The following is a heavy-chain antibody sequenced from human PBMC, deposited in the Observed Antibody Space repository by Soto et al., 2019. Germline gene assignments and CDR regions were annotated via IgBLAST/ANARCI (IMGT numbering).Heavy chain of an antibody. CDR1: GFTFSSYA. CDR2: ISYDGSNK. J-gene: IGHJ4*02. Sequence: GGSLRLSCAASGFTFSSYAMHWVRQAPGKGLEWVAVISYDGSNKYYADSVKGRFTISRDNSKNTLYLQMNSLRAEDTAVYYCASDRARAAAGTYFDYWGQGTLVTVSS. CDR3: ASDRARAAAGTYFDY. D-gene: IGHD6-13*01. V-gene: IGHV3-30-3*01.